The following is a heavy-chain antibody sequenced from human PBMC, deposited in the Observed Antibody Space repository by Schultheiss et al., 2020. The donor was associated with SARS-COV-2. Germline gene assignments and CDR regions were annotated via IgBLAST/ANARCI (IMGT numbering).Heavy chain of an antibody. CDR2: ISSSSSYI. CDR3: ARYPSNRRDFWSGYYSTDDAFDI. J-gene: IGHJ3*02. D-gene: IGHD3-3*01. V-gene: IGHV3-21*01. CDR1: GFTFSSYA. Sequence: GGSLRLSCAASGFTFSSYAMHWVRQAPGKGLEWVSSISSSSSYIYYADSVKGRFTISRDNAKNSLYLQMNSLRAEDTAVYYCARYPSNRRDFWSGYYSTDDAFDIWGQGTMVTVSS.